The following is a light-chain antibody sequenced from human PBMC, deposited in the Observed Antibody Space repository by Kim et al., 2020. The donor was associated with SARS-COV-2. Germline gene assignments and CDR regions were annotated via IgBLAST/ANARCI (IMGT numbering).Light chain of an antibody. Sequence: EIVMTQSPATLSVSPGERATLSCRASQSVSSNLAWYQQKPGQAPRLLIYGASTRATGIPGRFSGSGSGPEFTLTISSLQSEDFAVYYCQQYSHWPLTFGGGTKVYIK. CDR3: QQYSHWPLT. V-gene: IGKV3-15*01. CDR2: GAS. CDR1: QSVSSN. J-gene: IGKJ4*01.